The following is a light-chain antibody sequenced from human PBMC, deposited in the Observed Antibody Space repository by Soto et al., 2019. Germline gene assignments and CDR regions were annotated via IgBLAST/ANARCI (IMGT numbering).Light chain of an antibody. CDR2: KES. CDR3: QQYDSYPLT. CDR1: QSISWW. V-gene: IGKV1-5*03. Sequence: DIQMTQSPSTLSASVGDRVTITCRASQSISWWLAWYQQKPGKAHNLLIYKESSLESGVPSRFNGSGSGTEFTLTVSSLQPEDFAPYYCQQYDSYPLTFRGGTKGEIK. J-gene: IGKJ4*01.